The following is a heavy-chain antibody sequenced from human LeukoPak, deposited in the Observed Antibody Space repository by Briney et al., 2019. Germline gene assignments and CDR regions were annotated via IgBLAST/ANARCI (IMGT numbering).Heavy chain of an antibody. CDR3: ARPRTRGGYYYGMDV. CDR1: GFTFSSYG. V-gene: IGHV3-33*01. J-gene: IGHJ6*02. D-gene: IGHD3-3*01. Sequence: GGSLRLSCAASGFTFSSYGMHWVRQAPGKGLEWVAVIWYDGSNKYYADSVKGRFTISRDNSKNMLYLQMNSLRAEDTAVYYCARPRTRGGYYYGMDVWGQGTTVTVSS. CDR2: IWYDGSNK.